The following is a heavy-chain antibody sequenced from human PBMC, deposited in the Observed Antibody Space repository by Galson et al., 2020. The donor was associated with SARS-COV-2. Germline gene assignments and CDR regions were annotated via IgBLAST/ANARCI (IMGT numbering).Heavy chain of an antibody. J-gene: IGHJ4*02. Sequence: ASETLSLTCTVSGYSISSGYSWGWIRQPPGKGLEWIGSISYSETTYYNPSLKSRVTVSVDTSENHFSLNLNSVTAADTAVYYCARENFIVGATREFDYWGQGTLVTVSS. CDR3: ARENFIVGATREFDY. CDR1: GYSISSGYS. CDR2: ISYSETT. V-gene: IGHV4-38-2*02. D-gene: IGHD1-26*01.